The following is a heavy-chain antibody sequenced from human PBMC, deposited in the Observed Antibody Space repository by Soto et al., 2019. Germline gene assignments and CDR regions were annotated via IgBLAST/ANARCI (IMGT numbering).Heavy chain of an antibody. Sequence: GESLKISCKGSGYSFTSYWISWVRQMPGKGLEWMGRIDPSDSYTNYSPSFQGHVTISADKSISTAYLQWSSLKASDTAMYYCARLHDDFWSGYGSYAFERWGQGTMVTVSS. CDR3: ARLHDDFWSGYGSYAFER. CDR2: IDPSDSYT. D-gene: IGHD3-3*01. J-gene: IGHJ3*02. CDR1: GYSFTSYW. V-gene: IGHV5-10-1*01.